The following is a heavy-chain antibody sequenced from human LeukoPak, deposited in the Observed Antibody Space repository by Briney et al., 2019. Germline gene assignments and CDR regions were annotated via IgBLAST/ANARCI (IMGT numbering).Heavy chain of an antibody. J-gene: IGHJ4*02. CDR3: ARVPAVEMATIKGG. D-gene: IGHD5-24*01. V-gene: IGHV3-48*03. Sequence: PGGSLSLSCAASGVTFSSYEMSWVRQAPGKGLEWVSYICSSGSTIYYADSEKGVFTISRDNATNSLYLQMNSLRAAATAVYYCARVPAVEMATIKGGRGPGTLVTVSS. CDR2: ICSSGSTI. CDR1: GVTFSSYE.